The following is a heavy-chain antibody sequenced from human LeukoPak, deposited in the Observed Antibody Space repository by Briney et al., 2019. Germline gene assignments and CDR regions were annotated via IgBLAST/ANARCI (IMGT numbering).Heavy chain of an antibody. Sequence: GGCLRLSCAASGFISRDYPMSWVRQTPGKGLEWVSSISAGGGGIYYADSVKGRFTVSRDDSKNTLYLQMNSLRVEDTALYYCAKESNGRRFDFDYWGQGTLATVSS. CDR1: GFISRDYP. CDR3: AKESNGRRFDFDY. V-gene: IGHV3-23*01. D-gene: IGHD1-26*01. J-gene: IGHJ4*02. CDR2: ISAGGGGI.